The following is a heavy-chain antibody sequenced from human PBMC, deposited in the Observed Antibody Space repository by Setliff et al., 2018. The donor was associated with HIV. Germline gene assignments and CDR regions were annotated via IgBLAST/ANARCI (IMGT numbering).Heavy chain of an antibody. J-gene: IGHJ4*02. CDR3: AIRGSSGWYVGGYFDY. Sequence: SETLSLTCTVSGGSLSIHYWNWIRQPPGKGLEWIGNIYYSGRTNYNPSLKSRVTMSVDPSKGQFSLKVTSVPAADTAVYYCAIRGSSGWYVGGYFDYWGQGTLVTVSS. CDR2: IYYSGRT. V-gene: IGHV4-59*11. CDR1: GGSLSIHY. D-gene: IGHD6-19*01.